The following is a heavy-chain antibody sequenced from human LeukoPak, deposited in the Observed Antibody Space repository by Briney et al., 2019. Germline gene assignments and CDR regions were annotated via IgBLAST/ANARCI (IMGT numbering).Heavy chain of an antibody. Sequence: GGSLRLSCAASGFTFSSYAMSWVRQAPGKGLEWVSAISGSGGSTYYADSVKGRFTISRDNSKNTLYLQMNSLRAEDTAVYYCAKNPEEWLFDLYYFDYWGQGTLVTVSS. J-gene: IGHJ4*02. D-gene: IGHD3-3*01. CDR2: ISGSGGST. CDR1: GFTFSSYA. CDR3: AKNPEEWLFDLYYFDY. V-gene: IGHV3-23*01.